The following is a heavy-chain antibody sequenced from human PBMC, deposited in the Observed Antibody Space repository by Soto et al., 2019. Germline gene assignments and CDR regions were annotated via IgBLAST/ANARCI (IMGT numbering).Heavy chain of an antibody. Sequence: QVQLVESGGGVVQPGKSLRLSCAASGFAFSTYAMYWVRQAPGEGLEWVAVISYDGNSNYYTDSVKGRFTISRDNSKNTLYLLMNSLRPEDTALYYCARDSVAAAGVSWAGNRLDPWGQGTLVIVSS. J-gene: IGHJ5*02. D-gene: IGHD6-13*01. CDR3: ARDSVAAAGVSWAGNRLDP. CDR1: GFAFSTYA. CDR2: ISYDGNSN. V-gene: IGHV3-30*04.